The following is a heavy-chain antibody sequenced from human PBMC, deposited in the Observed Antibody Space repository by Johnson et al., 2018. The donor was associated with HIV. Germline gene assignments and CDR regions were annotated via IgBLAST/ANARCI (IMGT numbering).Heavy chain of an antibody. CDR3: ARGGRGHDAFDI. Sequence: VQLVESGGGLVQPGGSLRLSCATSGFTFSSYWMSWVRQAPGKGLEWVANVKQDGSEKYYVDSVKGRFTISRDNAKNSLYLQMNSLRAGDTAVYYCARGGRGHDAFDIWGQGTMVTVSS. CDR1: GFTFSSYW. CDR2: VKQDGSEK. J-gene: IGHJ3*02. V-gene: IGHV3-7*02.